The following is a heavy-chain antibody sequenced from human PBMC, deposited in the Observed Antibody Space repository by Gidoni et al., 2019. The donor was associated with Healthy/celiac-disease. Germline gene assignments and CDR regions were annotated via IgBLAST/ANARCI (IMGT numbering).Heavy chain of an antibody. D-gene: IGHD6-13*01. J-gene: IGHJ6*02. V-gene: IGHV3-43*02. CDR3: AKDGEQQLVLSHYYYYGMDV. CDR2: ISGDGGST. CDR1: GFPFDDYA. Sequence: EVQLVESGGGVVQPGGSLRLSWAASGFPFDDYAMHWVRQAPGKGLEWVSLISGDGGSTYYADSVKGRFTISRDNSKNSLYLQMNSLRTEDTALYYCAKDGEQQLVLSHYYYYGMDVWGQGTTVTVSS.